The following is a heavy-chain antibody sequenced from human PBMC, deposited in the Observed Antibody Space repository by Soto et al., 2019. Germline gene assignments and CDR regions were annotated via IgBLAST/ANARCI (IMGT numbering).Heavy chain of an antibody. CDR2: IIPIFGTA. D-gene: IGHD3-22*01. V-gene: IGHV1-69*13. CDR3: ASRSGNYYDSSGAHNYWYFDL. J-gene: IGHJ2*01. Sequence: GASVKVSCKASGGTFSSYAISWVRQAPGQGLEWMGGIIPIFGTANYAQKLQGRVTITADESTSTAYMELSSLRSEDTAVYYCASRSGNYYDSSGAHNYWYFDLWGRGTLVTVSS. CDR1: GGTFSSYA.